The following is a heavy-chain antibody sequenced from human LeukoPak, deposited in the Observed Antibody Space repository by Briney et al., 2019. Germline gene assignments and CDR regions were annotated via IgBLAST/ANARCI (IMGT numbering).Heavy chain of an antibody. D-gene: IGHD3-3*01. CDR2: INHSGST. J-gene: IGHJ4*02. V-gene: IGHV4-34*01. Sequence: SETLSLTCAIYGGSFSGYYWSWIRQPPGKGLEWIGEINHSGSTNYNPSLKSRVTISVDTSKNQFSLKLSSATAADTAVYYCARDSFWSGYRWRSYYFDYWGQGTLVTVSS. CDR3: ARDSFWSGYRWRSYYFDY. CDR1: GGSFSGYY.